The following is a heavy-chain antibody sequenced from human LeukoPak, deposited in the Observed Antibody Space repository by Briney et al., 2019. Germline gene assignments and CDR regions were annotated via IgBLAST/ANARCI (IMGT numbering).Heavy chain of an antibody. CDR1: GASFSSYY. CDR3: ARGGPVAGTHKYFQH. J-gene: IGHJ1*01. V-gene: IGHV4-59*13. CDR2: IHYRGTT. D-gene: IGHD6-19*01. Sequence: SETLSLTCTVSGASFSSYYWKWIRRSPGKELEWLGNIHYRGTTNYNPSLKSRVTLSLDTSKSQFVLKVTSVTAADTAVYYCARGGPVAGTHKYFQHWGQGTLVTVSS.